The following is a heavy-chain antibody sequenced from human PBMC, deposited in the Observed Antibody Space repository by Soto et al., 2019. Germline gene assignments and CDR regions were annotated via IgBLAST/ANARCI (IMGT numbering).Heavy chain of an antibody. CDR1: GFTFTSSA. V-gene: IGHV1-58*02. CDR3: AATPTIFWLEWDYYYGMDV. Sequence: ASVKVSCKASGFTFTSSAMQWVRQARGQRLEWIGWIVVGSGNTNYAQKFQERVTITRDMSTSTAYMELSSLRSEDTAVYYCAATPTIFWLEWDYYYGMDVWGQGTTVTVSS. CDR2: IVVGSGNT. J-gene: IGHJ6*02. D-gene: IGHD3-9*01.